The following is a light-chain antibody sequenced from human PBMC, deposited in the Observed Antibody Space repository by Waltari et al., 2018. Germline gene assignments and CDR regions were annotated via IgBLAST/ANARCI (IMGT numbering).Light chain of an antibody. CDR3: CSYVGGSRVL. V-gene: IGLV2-23*01. CDR1: RSDIWAYNF. J-gene: IGLJ2*01. Sequence: QSVLTQPASVSGSPGQSITISCTGTRSDIWAYNFVSWFQPLPGQAPRLLISEATKRPSGVSYRFSGSKSGNTASLSISDLQAEDEADYYCCSYVGGSRVLFGGGTKLTV. CDR2: EAT.